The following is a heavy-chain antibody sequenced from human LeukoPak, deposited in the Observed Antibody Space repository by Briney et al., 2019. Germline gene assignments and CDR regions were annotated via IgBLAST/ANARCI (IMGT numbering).Heavy chain of an antibody. Sequence: PGGSLRLSCAASGLPLSDYHMKWVPQAPGKGLEWLSSFTTIRDYIYYDGGVRGRFTISRDNAKNSLYLQMNSLRGEDTAVYYCARSGGPGTYNQLKYNWFDPWGQGTLVTVSS. D-gene: IGHD3-10*01. V-gene: IGHV3-21*01. CDR1: GLPLSDYH. CDR2: FTTIRDYI. J-gene: IGHJ5*02. CDR3: ARSGGPGTYNQLKYNWFDP.